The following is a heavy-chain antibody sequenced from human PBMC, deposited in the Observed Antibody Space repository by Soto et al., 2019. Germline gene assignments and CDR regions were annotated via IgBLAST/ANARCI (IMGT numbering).Heavy chain of an antibody. CDR2: IYSGGST. Sequence: GGSLRLSCAASGFTVSSNYMSWVRQAPGKGLEWVSVIYSGGSTYYADSVKGRFTISRDNSKNTLYLQMNSLRAEDTAVYYCARSRYCSGGSCYFLPLFDPWGPGTLVTVSS. D-gene: IGHD2-15*01. V-gene: IGHV3-53*01. CDR1: GFTVSSNY. J-gene: IGHJ5*02. CDR3: ARSRYCSGGSCYFLPLFDP.